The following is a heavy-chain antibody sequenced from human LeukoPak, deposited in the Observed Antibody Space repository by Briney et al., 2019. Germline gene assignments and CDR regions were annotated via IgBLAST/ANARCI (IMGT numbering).Heavy chain of an antibody. Sequence: ETLSLTCDVSGGSINSSNWWSWVRQSPGKGLEWIGQIFHSGSANYSPSFKSRVTISVDKSKNQFSLSLTSVTAAVTAVYYCARDRNSNLRLGFWGPGTLVTVSS. V-gene: IGHV4-4*02. D-gene: IGHD2/OR15-2a*01. CDR1: GGSINSSNW. CDR3: ARDRNSNLRLGF. J-gene: IGHJ4*02. CDR2: IFHSGSA.